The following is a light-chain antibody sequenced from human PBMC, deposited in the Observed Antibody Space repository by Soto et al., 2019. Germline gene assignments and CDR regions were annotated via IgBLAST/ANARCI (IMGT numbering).Light chain of an antibody. J-gene: IGLJ2*01. CDR3: SSYTSSNTPVI. Sequence: QSVLTQPASVSGSPGQSITISCTGTSSDVGGYNYVSWYQHHPGNAPKLMIYEVSNRPSGVSNRFSGSKSGNTASLTISGLQAEDEADYYCSSYTSSNTPVIFGGGTKLTVL. CDR2: EVS. V-gene: IGLV2-14*01. CDR1: SSDVGGYNY.